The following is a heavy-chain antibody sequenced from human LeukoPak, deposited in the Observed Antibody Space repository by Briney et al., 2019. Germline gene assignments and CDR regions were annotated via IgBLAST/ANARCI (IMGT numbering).Heavy chain of an antibody. D-gene: IGHD1-26*01. V-gene: IGHV3-23*01. CDR2: ISGSGGSP. J-gene: IGHJ4*02. Sequence: GGSLRLSCAASGFTFSSYAMSWVRQAPGKGLEWVSAISGSGGSPYYADSVKGRFTISRDNSKNTLYLQMNSLRAEDTAIYYCAKSRRSELLIYLDYWGQGTLVTVSS. CDR1: GFTFSSYA. CDR3: AKSRRSELLIYLDY.